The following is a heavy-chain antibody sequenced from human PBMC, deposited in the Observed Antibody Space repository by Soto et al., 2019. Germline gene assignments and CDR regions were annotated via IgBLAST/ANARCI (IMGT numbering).Heavy chain of an antibody. CDR3: ARRARPDFYYMDV. CDR1: GFTFSSYS. V-gene: IGHV3-21*01. CDR2: ISSSSSYT. D-gene: IGHD6-6*01. Sequence: GGSLRLSCAVSGFTFSSYSMSWVRQAPGKGLECVSTISSSSSYTYYADSVKGRFTISRDKAKNSLYLQMNSLRAEDTAVYYCARRARPDFYYMDVWGKGTTVTVS. J-gene: IGHJ6*03.